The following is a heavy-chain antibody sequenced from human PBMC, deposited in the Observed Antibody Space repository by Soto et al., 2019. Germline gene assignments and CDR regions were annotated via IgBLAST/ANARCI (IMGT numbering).Heavy chain of an antibody. V-gene: IGHV4-31*03. CDR3: ARGSDCSSTSCYYYMDV. Sequence: SETLSLTCTVSGGSISSGGYYWSWIRQHPGKGLEWIGYIYYSGSTYYNPSLKSRVTISVDTSKNQFSLKLSSVTAADTAVYYCARGSDCSSTSCYYYMDVWGKGTTVTVSS. CDR1: GGSISSGGYY. D-gene: IGHD2-2*01. CDR2: IYYSGST. J-gene: IGHJ6*03.